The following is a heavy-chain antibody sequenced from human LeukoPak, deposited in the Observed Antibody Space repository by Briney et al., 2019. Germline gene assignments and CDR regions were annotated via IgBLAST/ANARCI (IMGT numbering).Heavy chain of an antibody. CDR3: ARVSSGWYQDWFDP. Sequence: KPSETLSLTCAVYGGSFSGYYWSWIRQPPGKGLEWIGEINHSGSTNYNPSLKSRATISVDTSKNQFSLKLSSVTAADTAVYYCARVSSGWYQDWFDPWGQGTLVTVSS. V-gene: IGHV4-34*01. CDR2: INHSGST. J-gene: IGHJ5*02. D-gene: IGHD6-19*01. CDR1: GGSFSGYY.